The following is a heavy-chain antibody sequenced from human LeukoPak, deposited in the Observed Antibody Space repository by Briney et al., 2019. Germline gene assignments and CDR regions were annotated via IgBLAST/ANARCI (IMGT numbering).Heavy chain of an antibody. V-gene: IGHV3-30*03. J-gene: IGHJ4*02. D-gene: IGHD3-10*01. CDR2: ISNDGTNQ. Sequence: PGRSPRLSCAASGFTFSTFGMHWVRQAPGKGLEWVAVISNDGTNQYFADSVKGRFTVSRDNAKNSLYLQMNSLRDEDTAVYYCARGSGYFGPGSNYQFDYWGQGSLVTVSS. CDR3: ARGSGYFGPGSNYQFDY. CDR1: GFTFSTFG.